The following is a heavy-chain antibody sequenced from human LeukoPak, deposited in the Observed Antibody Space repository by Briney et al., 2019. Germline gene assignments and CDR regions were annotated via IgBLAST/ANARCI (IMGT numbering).Heavy chain of an antibody. V-gene: IGHV1-24*01. J-gene: IGHJ4*02. CDR2: FDPEDGET. CDR3: ATPEVGAPWDFDY. D-gene: IGHD1-26*01. Sequence: ASVKVSCKVSGYTLTDLSMHWERQAPGKGLEWLGGFDPEDGETIYAQKFQGRVTMTEDTSTDTAYMELSSLRSEDTAVYYCATPEVGAPWDFDYWGQGTLVTVSS. CDR1: GYTLTDLS.